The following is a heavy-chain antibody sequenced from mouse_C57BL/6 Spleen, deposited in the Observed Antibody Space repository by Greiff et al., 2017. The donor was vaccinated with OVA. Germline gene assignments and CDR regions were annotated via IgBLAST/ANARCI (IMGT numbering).Heavy chain of an antibody. CDR1: GFTFSNYW. CDR2: IRLKSDNYAT. CDR3: TGRAYYSNYWYFDV. Sequence: EVNLVESGGGLVQPGGSMKLSCVASGFTFSNYWMNWVRQSPEKGLEWVAQIRLKSDNYATHYAESVKGRFTISRDDSKSSVYLQMNNLRAEDTGIYYCTGRAYYSNYWYFDVWGTGTTVTVSS. V-gene: IGHV6-3*01. D-gene: IGHD2-5*01. J-gene: IGHJ1*03.